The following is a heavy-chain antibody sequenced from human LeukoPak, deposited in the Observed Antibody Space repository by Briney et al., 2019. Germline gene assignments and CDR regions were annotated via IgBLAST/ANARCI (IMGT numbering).Heavy chain of an antibody. CDR3: ASNTATVFDY. Sequence: SETLSLTCTVSGDFITAYYWSWIRQPPGKGLEWIGYVYYSGSTEYNPSLRSRVTISLEMSKHQFSLNLTSLTAADTAVYYCASNTATVFDYWGQGALVTVSS. CDR2: VYYSGST. J-gene: IGHJ4*02. CDR1: GDFITAYY. V-gene: IGHV4-59*01. D-gene: IGHD2-21*02.